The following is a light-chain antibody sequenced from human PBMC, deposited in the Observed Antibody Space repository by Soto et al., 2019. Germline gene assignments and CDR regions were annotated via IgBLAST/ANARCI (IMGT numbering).Light chain of an antibody. CDR2: GAS. CDR3: QQYGSSTHHSIT. CDR1: RSFRSN. V-gene: IGKV3-15*01. J-gene: IGKJ5*01. Sequence: IVMTQSPATLSVSPGERATLSFRASRSFRSNLSWYHQKPGQAPRLLIYGASTRATGIPARFSGSWSGTDFTLTISRLEPEDFAVYYCQQYGSSTHHSITFGQGTRLEIK.